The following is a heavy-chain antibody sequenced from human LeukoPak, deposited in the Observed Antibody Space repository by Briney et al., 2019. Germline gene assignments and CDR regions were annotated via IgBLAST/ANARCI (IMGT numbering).Heavy chain of an antibody. CDR3: ARGYYDNTLYFDY. J-gene: IGHJ4*02. V-gene: IGHV4-30-4*01. Sequence: SETLSLTCTVSGGSISSGDYYWSWIRQPPGKGLEWIGYIYYSGSTYYNPSLKSRVTISVDTSKNQFSLKLSSVTAADTAVYYCARGYYDNTLYFDYWGQGTLVTVSS. CDR2: IYYSGST. D-gene: IGHD3-22*01. CDR1: GGSISSGDYY.